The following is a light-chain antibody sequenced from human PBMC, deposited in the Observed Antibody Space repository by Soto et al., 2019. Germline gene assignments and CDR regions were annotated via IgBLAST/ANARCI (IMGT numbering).Light chain of an antibody. CDR2: EAS. J-gene: IGLJ3*02. Sequence: QSAPTQPASVSGSPGQSITISCTGTSTDIGTYNFVSWYRQYPGKAPQLMISEASKRPSGVSNRFSGSKSGNTASLTISGLQADDEADYYCCSYAGSRTWVFGGGTKLTVL. V-gene: IGLV2-23*01. CDR3: CSYAGSRTWV. CDR1: STDIGTYNF.